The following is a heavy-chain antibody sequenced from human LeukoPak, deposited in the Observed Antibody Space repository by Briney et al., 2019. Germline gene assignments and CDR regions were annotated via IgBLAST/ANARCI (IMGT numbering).Heavy chain of an antibody. J-gene: IGHJ5*02. CDR3: ARCPAKGLGLNWFDP. CDR2: IYSGGSA. CDR1: GFRVHSNY. D-gene: IGHD6-19*01. Sequence: GALRLSFVASGFRVHSNYMNWVRPAPGKGLEWGSAIYSGGSADYADSVKGRFTISRDNSKNTVYLQVNSLRAEDTAVYYCARCPAKGLGLNWFDPWGQGTLVTVSS. V-gene: IGHV3-66*01.